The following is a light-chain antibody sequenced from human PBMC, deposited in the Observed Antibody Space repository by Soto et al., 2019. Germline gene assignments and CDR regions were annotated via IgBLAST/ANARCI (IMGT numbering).Light chain of an antibody. J-gene: IGLJ1*01. CDR3: AAWDGSLKGYV. V-gene: IGLV1-44*01. Sequence: QSVLTQPHSTSGTPGQRVTISCSGSSSNIGSNTVNWYQQLPGTAPKLLIYRDNQRPSGVPDRFSGSKSGTSASLAISGLQSEDEADYYCAAWDGSLKGYVFGTGTKLTVL. CDR2: RDN. CDR1: SSNIGSNT.